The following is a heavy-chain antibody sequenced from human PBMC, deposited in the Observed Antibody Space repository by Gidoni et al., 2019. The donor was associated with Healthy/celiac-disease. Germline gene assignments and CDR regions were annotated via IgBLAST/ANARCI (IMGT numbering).Heavy chain of an antibody. CDR3: AKRSTHGYGDYFDY. Sequence: AASGFTFSSYGMHWVRQAPGKGLEWVAVISYAGSNKYYADSVKGRFAISRDKSKNTLYLQMNGLRAEDTAVNYCAKRSTHGYGDYFDYWGQGTLVTVSS. CDR2: ISYAGSNK. V-gene: IGHV3-30*18. D-gene: IGHD4-17*01. CDR1: GFTFSSYG. J-gene: IGHJ4*02.